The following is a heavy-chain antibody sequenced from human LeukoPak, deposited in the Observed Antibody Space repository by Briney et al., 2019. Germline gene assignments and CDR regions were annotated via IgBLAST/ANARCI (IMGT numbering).Heavy chain of an antibody. CDR3: ARGRYYDSSGYCFDP. CDR1: GGSFSTYF. V-gene: IGHV4-4*07. CDR2: ISTSGST. D-gene: IGHD3-22*01. J-gene: IGHJ5*02. Sequence: SETLSLTCSVSGGSFSTYFWNWIRQPAGKGLEWIGRISTSGSTTYNPSLKSRVTISVDTSKNQFSLKLSSVTAADTAVYYCARGRYYDSSGYCFDPWGQGTLVTVSS.